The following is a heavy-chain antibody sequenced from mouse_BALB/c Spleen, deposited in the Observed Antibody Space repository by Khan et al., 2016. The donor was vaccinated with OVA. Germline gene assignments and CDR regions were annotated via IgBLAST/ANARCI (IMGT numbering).Heavy chain of an antibody. D-gene: IGHD2-4*01. V-gene: IGHV3-2*02. CDR1: GYSITSEYA. CDR2: INYSGNT. J-gene: IGHJ3*01. CDR3: ARKDYYDYDPFPY. Sequence: VQLKESGPGLVKPSQSLSLTCTVTGYSITSEYAWNWIRQFPGNKLEWMGYINYSGNTRFNPSLKSRTSITRDTSKNQLFLQLNSVTTEDTAYYYSARKDYYDYDPFPYWGQGTLVTVSA.